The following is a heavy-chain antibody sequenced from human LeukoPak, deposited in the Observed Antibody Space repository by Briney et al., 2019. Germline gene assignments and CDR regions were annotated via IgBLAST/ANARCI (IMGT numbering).Heavy chain of an antibody. CDR1: GGSISSYY. CDR2: IYYSGST. J-gene: IGHJ4*02. CDR3: ARGYGDYAGYYFDY. V-gene: IGHV4-59*01. D-gene: IGHD4-17*01. Sequence: SETLSLTCTVSGGSISSYYWSWIRQPPRKGLEWIGYIYYSGSTNYNPSLKSRVTISVDTSKNQFSLKLSPVTAADTAVYYCARGYGDYAGYYFDYWGQGTLVTVSS.